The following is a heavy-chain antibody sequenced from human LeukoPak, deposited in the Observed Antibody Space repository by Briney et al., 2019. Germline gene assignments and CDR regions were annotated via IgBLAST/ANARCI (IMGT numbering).Heavy chain of an antibody. Sequence: PGGSLRLSCAASGFTFSSYSMNWVRQAPGKGLEWVSSISSSSSYIYYADSVKGRFTISRDNAKNSLYLQMNSLRAEDTAVYYCAKGAYSSGWRYYFDYWGQGTLVTVSS. V-gene: IGHV3-21*01. CDR2: ISSSSSYI. CDR3: AKGAYSSGWRYYFDY. J-gene: IGHJ4*02. D-gene: IGHD6-19*01. CDR1: GFTFSSYS.